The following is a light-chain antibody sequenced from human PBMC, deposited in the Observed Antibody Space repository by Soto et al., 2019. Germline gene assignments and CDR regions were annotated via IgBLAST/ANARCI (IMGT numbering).Light chain of an antibody. V-gene: IGKV3-11*01. CDR1: QIVSIY. CDR2: DAS. Sequence: ELVSTQSPATLSLSPGERSTLSSSASQIVSIYLAWYPQKPAQAPRLLIYDASNRAPGIPARLSGSGSGTDFTLTISSLEPEDFAVYYCRQRSNQWKFGHGTMVDIK. J-gene: IGKJ1*01. CDR3: RQRSNQWK.